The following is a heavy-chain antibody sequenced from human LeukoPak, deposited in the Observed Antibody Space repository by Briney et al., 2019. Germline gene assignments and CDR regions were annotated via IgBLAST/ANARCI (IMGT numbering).Heavy chain of an antibody. CDR2: IYYSGST. V-gene: IGHV4-59*01. D-gene: IGHD6-19*01. CDR3: ARAGYSSGWYMVGFWDY. CDR1: GGSISSYY. J-gene: IGHJ4*02. Sequence: PSETLSLTCTVSGGSISSYYWSWIRQPPGKGLEWIGYIYYSGSTNYNPSLKSRVTISVDTSKNQFSLKLSSVTAADKAVYYCARAGYSSGWYMVGFWDYWGQGTLVTVSS.